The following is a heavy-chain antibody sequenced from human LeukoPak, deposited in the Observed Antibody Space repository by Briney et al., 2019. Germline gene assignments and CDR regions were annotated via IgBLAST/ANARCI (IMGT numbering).Heavy chain of an antibody. CDR3: ARDSQSPYHYDSSGPDAFDI. V-gene: IGHV4-61*01. CDR2: IYYSGST. D-gene: IGHD3-22*01. J-gene: IGHJ3*02. CDR1: GASVSSGSYY. Sequence: SETLSLTCTVSGASVSSGSYYWSWIRQPPGKGLEWIGYIYYSGSTNYNPSLKSRVTISVDTSKNQFSLKPSSVTAADTAVYYCARDSQSPYHYDSSGPDAFDIWGQRTMVTVSS.